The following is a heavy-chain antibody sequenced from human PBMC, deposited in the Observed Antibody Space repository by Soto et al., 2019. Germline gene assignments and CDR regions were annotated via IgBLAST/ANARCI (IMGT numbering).Heavy chain of an antibody. CDR2: ISWNSGSI. CDR3: AKSPSYYGDFDY. CDR1: GFTFGDYA. D-gene: IGHD4-17*01. Sequence: VQLVESGGGLVQPGRSLRLSCAASGFTFGDYAMPWVRQAPGKGLEWVSGISWNSGSIGYADSVKGRFTISRDNAKNSLYLQMNSLRAEDTALYYCAKSPSYYGDFDYWGQGTLVTVSS. V-gene: IGHV3-9*01. J-gene: IGHJ4*02.